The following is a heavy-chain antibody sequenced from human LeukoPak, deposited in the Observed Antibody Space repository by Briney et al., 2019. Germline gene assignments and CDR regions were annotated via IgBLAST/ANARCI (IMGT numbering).Heavy chain of an antibody. CDR1: GFTFSSYA. Sequence: GGSLRLSCAASGFTFSSYAMSWVRQAPGKGLEWVSAISGSGGSTYYADSVKGRFTISRDNSKNTLYLQMNSLRAEDTAVYYCAKDPSYYDSSGYSVPVFDYWGQGTLVTVSS. D-gene: IGHD3-22*01. V-gene: IGHV3-23*01. J-gene: IGHJ4*02. CDR2: ISGSGGST. CDR3: AKDPSYYDSSGYSVPVFDY.